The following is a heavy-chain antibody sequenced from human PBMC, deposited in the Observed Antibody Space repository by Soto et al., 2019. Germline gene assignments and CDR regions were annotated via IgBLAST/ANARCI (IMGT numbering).Heavy chain of an antibody. D-gene: IGHD3-10*01. J-gene: IGHJ5*02. V-gene: IGHV4-59*01. Sequence: QVQLQESGPGLVKPSETLSLTCTVSGASISNSYWTWMRQPPGKRPEWIGYIHYSGTTNHNPSLNSRVTLSLDTSKNQISLKLTSVTSADTDVYYCARVVYSGSLDPWGQGILVTVSS. CDR2: IHYSGTT. CDR3: ARVVYSGSLDP. CDR1: GASISNSY.